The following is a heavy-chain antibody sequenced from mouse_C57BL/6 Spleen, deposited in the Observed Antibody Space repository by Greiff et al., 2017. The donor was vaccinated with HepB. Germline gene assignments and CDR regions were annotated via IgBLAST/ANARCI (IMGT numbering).Heavy chain of an antibody. V-gene: IGHV1-64*01. J-gene: IGHJ4*01. CDR2: IHPNSGST. CDR1: GYTFTSYW. CDR3: ARSLTTVVADYYAMDY. D-gene: IGHD1-1*01. Sequence: VQLQQPGAELVKPGASVKLSCKASGYTFTSYWMHWVKQRPGQGLEWIGMIHPNSGSTNYNEKFKSKATLTVDKSSSTAYMQLSSLTSEDSAVYYCARSLTTVVADYYAMDYWGQGTSVTVSS.